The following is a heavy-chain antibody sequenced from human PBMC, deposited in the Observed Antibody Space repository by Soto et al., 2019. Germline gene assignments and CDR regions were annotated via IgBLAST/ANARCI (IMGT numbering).Heavy chain of an antibody. J-gene: IGHJ6*02. CDR3: ASSPRGYCSSTSCRELGNYYGMDV. V-gene: IGHV5-10-1*01. CDR1: GYSFTSYW. D-gene: IGHD2-2*01. Sequence: GESLKISCNVSGYSFTSYWISWVRQMPGKGLEWMGRIDPSDSYTNYSPSFQGHVTISADKSISTAYLQWSSLKASDTAMYYCASSPRGYCSSTSCRELGNYYGMDVWGQGTTVTVS. CDR2: IDPSDSYT.